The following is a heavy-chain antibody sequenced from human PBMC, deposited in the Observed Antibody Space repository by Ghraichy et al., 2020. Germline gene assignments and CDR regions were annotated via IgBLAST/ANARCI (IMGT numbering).Heavy chain of an antibody. CDR2: INPSGGST. CDR3: ARDSEYYDFWSGYYPYWYYYYMDV. Sequence: ASVKVSCKASGYTFTSYYMHWVRQAHGQGLEWMGIINPSGGSTSYAQKFQGRVTMTRDTSTSTVYMELSSLRSEDTAVYYCARDSEYYDFWSGYYPYWYYYYMDVWGKGTTVTVSS. D-gene: IGHD3-3*01. V-gene: IGHV1-46*01. CDR1: GYTFTSYY. J-gene: IGHJ6*03.